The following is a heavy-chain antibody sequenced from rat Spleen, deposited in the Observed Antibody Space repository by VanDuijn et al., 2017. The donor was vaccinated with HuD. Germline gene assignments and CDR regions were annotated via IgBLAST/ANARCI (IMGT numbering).Heavy chain of an antibody. V-gene: IGHV5-7*01. CDR2: ISYDGSST. CDR3: ARRTGSYDYFDY. D-gene: IGHD5-1*01. Sequence: EVQLVESGGGLVQPGRSMKLSCVASGFTFSSYDMAWVRQAPKKGLEWVATISYDGSSTNYRDSVKGRFTISRDNAKTTLYLQMDSLRSEDTATYYCARRTGSYDYFDYWGQGVMVTVSS. J-gene: IGHJ2*01. CDR1: GFTFSSYD.